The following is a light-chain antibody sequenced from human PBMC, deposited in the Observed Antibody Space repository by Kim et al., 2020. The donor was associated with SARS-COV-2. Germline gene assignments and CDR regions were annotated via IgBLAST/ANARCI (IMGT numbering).Light chain of an antibody. V-gene: IGLV2-14*03. CDR3: SSYTSSSWV. Sequence: PGQSITISCTGTSNDVGGYNYVSWYQQHPGKAPKLMIYDVDNRPSGVSNRFSGSKSGNTASLTISGLQAEDEPDYYCSSYTSSSWVFGGGTQLTVL. CDR1: SNDVGGYNY. CDR2: DVD. J-gene: IGLJ3*02.